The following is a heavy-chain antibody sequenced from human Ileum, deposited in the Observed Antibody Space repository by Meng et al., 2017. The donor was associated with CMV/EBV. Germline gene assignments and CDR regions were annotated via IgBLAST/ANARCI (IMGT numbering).Heavy chain of an antibody. CDR3: ETDLNWENF. V-gene: IGHV3-7*01. D-gene: IGHD1-26*01. CDR2: INREASEK. CDR1: GFTFGGRW. J-gene: IGHJ4*02. Sequence: GESLKTSCQSSGFTFGGRWMTLVRQVPGKGLEVVANINREASEKDDVDSVKARLNISRDNARNSLYLQMNSLRPEDTPVYYCETDLNWENFWGQGTLVTVSS.